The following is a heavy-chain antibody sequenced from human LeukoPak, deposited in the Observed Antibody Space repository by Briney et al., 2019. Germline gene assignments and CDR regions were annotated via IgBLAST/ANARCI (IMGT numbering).Heavy chain of an antibody. CDR2: INPNSGGT. J-gene: IGHJ6*03. D-gene: IGHD3-10*01. V-gene: IGHV1-2*02. Sequence: ASVKVSCKASGYTFTGYYMHWVRQAPGQGLEWMGWINPNSGGTNYAQKFQGRVTMTRDTSISTAYMELSRLRSDDTAVYYCARLSGSGSYYHYYYYMDVWGKGTTVTVSS. CDR3: ARLSGSGSYYHYYYYMDV. CDR1: GYTFTGYY.